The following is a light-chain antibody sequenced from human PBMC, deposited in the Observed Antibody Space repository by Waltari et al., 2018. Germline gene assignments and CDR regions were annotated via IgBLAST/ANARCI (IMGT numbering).Light chain of an antibody. V-gene: IGLV2-14*01. Sequence: QSALTQPASVSGSPGQSIAIPCTGARVAVGAYNYVPWSQQHPGKAPKLMIYDVNKRPSGVSDRFSGSKSGNTASLTISGLQAEDEADYYCSSFTSSSTYVFGTGTKVTVL. CDR1: RVAVGAYNY. CDR2: DVN. J-gene: IGLJ1*01. CDR3: SSFTSSSTYV.